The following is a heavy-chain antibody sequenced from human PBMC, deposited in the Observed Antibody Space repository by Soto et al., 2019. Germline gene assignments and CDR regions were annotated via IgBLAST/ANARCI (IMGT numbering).Heavy chain of an antibody. CDR1: GYTFTGYY. V-gene: IGHV1-2*04. Sequence: ASVKVSCKASGYTFTGYYMHWVRQAPGQGLEWMGWINPNSGGTNYAQKFQGWVTMTRDTSISTAYMELSRLRSDDTAVYYCARGGELLGTKYYYGMDVWGKGTTVTVSS. CDR3: ARGGELLGTKYYYGMDV. CDR2: INPNSGGT. J-gene: IGHJ6*04. D-gene: IGHD1-26*01.